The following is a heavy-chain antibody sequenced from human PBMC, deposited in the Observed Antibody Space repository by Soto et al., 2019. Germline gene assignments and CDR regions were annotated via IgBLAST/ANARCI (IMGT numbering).Heavy chain of an antibody. D-gene: IGHD3-10*01. CDR1: GGSVSSSSCY. CDR3: ARGYGSGSHYEIDY. CDR2: IYYSGST. Sequence: SETLSLTCTVSGGSVSSSSCYWGWIRQPPGKGLEWIGSIYYSGSTYYNPSLKSRVTISVDKSKNQFSLKLSSVTAADTAVYYCARGYGSGSHYEIDYWGQGTLVTVSS. J-gene: IGHJ4*02. V-gene: IGHV4-39*07.